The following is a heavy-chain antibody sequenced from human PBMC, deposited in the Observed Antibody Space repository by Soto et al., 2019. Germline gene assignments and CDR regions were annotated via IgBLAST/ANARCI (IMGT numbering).Heavy chain of an antibody. CDR2: ISSRSGCT. CDR1: GFTFSSYS. D-gene: IGHD6-13*01. Sequence: PGGSLRLSCAASGFTFSSYSMNWVRQAPGKGLEWVSAISSRSGCTYYADSVKGRFTISRDNSKNTLYLQMNSLRAEDTAVYYCAILAGSWPTVHYGMDVWGQGTTVTVSS. V-gene: IGHV3-23*01. J-gene: IGHJ6*02. CDR3: AILAGSWPTVHYGMDV.